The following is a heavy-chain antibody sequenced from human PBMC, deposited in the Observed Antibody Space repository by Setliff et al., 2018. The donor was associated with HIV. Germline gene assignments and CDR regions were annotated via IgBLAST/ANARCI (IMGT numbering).Heavy chain of an antibody. J-gene: IGHJ4*02. V-gene: IGHV1-2*06. CDR2: INPNTGGT. Sequence: ASVKVSCKASGYTFTVYYMHWFRQAPGQGLEWMGRINPNTGGTNYAQKFLGRVTMTRDTSITTAYMELSSLISDDTAVYYCAREERYYDGKGALDYWGQGMLVTVSS. D-gene: IGHD3-22*01. CDR3: AREERYYDGKGALDY. CDR1: GYTFTVYY.